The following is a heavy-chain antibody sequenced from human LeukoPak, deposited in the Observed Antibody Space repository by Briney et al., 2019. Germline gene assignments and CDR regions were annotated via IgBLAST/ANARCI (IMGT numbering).Heavy chain of an antibody. Sequence: SETLSLTCTVSGASISSGSYYWSWIRQPAGKGLEWIGRIYTSGSTNYNPSLKSRVTISVDTSKNQFSLKLSSVTAADTAVYYCARAYFSSWYMNWFDPWGQGTLVTVSS. CDR3: ARAYFSSWYMNWFDP. CDR1: GASISSGSYY. V-gene: IGHV4-61*02. J-gene: IGHJ5*02. D-gene: IGHD6-13*01. CDR2: IYTSGST.